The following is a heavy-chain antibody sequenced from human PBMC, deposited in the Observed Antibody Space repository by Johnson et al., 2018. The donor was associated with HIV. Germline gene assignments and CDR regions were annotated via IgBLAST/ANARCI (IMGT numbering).Heavy chain of an antibody. D-gene: IGHD3-10*01. CDR1: GFSVSSNY. CDR2: IYSGGST. V-gene: IGHV3-66*01. J-gene: IGHJ3*02. CDR3: AKDRGLSAFDI. Sequence: VQLVESGGGLVQPGGSLRLSCAASGFSVSSNYMSWVRQSPGKGLEWVSVIYSGGSTYYADSVKGRFTISRDNSKNTLYLQMNSRRAEDTAVYYCAKDRGLSAFDIWGQGTMVTVSS.